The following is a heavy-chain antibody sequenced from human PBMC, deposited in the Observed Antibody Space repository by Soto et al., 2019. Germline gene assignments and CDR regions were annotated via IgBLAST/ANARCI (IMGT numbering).Heavy chain of an antibody. Sequence: PGGSLRLSCAASGFTFSSSGMHWVRQAPGKGLEWVAVISYDGSIKYYADSVRGRFTISRDNSKNTLYLQMNSLRAEDTAVFYCANEAEATGGIGAFDIWGQGTLVPVSS. CDR2: ISYDGSIK. CDR1: GFTFSSSG. D-gene: IGHD1-26*01. V-gene: IGHV3-30*18. CDR3: ANEAEATGGIGAFDI. J-gene: IGHJ3*02.